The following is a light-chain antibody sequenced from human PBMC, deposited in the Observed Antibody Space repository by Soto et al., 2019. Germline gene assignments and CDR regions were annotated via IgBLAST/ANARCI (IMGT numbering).Light chain of an antibody. Sequence: QSVLTQPPSTSGTPGQRVTISCSGSRPNIGTNSVNWYQQVPGTAPKLLFHSNSQRPSGVPDRFSGSKSDTSASLAISGLQSEDEADYYCAAWDDSLNGVTFGGGTKLTVL. CDR1: RPNIGTNS. V-gene: IGLV1-44*01. CDR3: AAWDDSLNGVT. CDR2: SNS. J-gene: IGLJ2*01.